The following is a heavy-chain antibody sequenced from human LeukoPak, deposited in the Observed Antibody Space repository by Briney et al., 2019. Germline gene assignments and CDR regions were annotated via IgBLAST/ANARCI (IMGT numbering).Heavy chain of an antibody. CDR2: ISNDGSNK. V-gene: IGHV3-30*03. Sequence: PRGSLRLSCAASGFTFSSYGMHWVRQAPGKGLEWVAVISNDGSNKYYADSVKGRFTISRDNSKDTLYLQMNSLRPEDTAVYYCATDSAGRVTMVRGPLDYWGRGALVTVSS. CDR1: GFTFSSYG. CDR3: ATDSAGRVTMVRGPLDY. D-gene: IGHD3-10*01. J-gene: IGHJ4*02.